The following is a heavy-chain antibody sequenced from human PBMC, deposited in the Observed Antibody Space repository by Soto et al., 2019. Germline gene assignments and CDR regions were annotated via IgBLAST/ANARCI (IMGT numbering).Heavy chain of an antibody. CDR1: GYTSTNYA. D-gene: IGHD3-10*01. J-gene: IGHJ4*02. CDR2: INAGNGNT. CDR3: ARERLTMVGGAPFY. Sequence: QVQFVQSGAEVKKPGASVKVSCKTSGYTSTNYALNWVRQAPGQRLEWMGRINAGNGNTKYSQKFQGRVTITRDTSASTSYMELSSLTSEDTAVYYCARERLTMVGGAPFYWGQGTLVTVSS. V-gene: IGHV1-3*01.